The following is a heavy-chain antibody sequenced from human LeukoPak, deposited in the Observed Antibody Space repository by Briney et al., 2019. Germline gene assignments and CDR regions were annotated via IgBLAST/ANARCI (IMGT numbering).Heavy chain of an antibody. D-gene: IGHD2/OR15-2a*01. CDR1: GFPFSSHG. J-gene: IGHJ4*02. CDR2: ISPGGGPT. Sequence: GGTLRLSCAGSGFPFSSHGMNWVRQAPGKGLEWVSGISPGGGPTYYADSVRGRFTISRDNSKNTLYLQMNSLRAEDTAVYYCAKDSTWYYFDYWGQGTLVTVSS. V-gene: IGHV3-23*01. CDR3: AKDSTWYYFDY.